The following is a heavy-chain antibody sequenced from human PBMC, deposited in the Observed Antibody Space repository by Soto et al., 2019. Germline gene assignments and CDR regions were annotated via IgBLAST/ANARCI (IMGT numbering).Heavy chain of an antibody. CDR1: GGSFSGYY. CDR3: ARARLRSYYNVGYYYGMDV. V-gene: IGHV4-34*01. CDR2: INHSGST. J-gene: IGHJ6*02. D-gene: IGHD3-10*01. Sequence: PSETLSLTCAVYGGSFSGYYWSWIRQPPGKGLEWIGEINHSGSTNYNTSLKSRVTISVDTSKNQFSLKLSSVTAADTAVYYCARARLRSYYNVGYYYGMDVWGQGPTVTVSS.